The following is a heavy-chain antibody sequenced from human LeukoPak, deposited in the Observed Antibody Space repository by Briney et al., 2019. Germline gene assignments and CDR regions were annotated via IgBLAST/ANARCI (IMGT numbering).Heavy chain of an antibody. V-gene: IGHV4-31*03. D-gene: IGHD3-16*01. CDR1: GGSISSNNYY. Sequence: SETLSLTCTVSGGSISSNNYYWSWLRQHPGKGLEWIGFTFYSGSTYYNPSLKSRVTISVDTSKNQFSLRLSSVTAADTAVYYCARDPRGADYFDYWGQGALVTVSS. CDR3: ARDPRGADYFDY. J-gene: IGHJ4*02. CDR2: TFYSGST.